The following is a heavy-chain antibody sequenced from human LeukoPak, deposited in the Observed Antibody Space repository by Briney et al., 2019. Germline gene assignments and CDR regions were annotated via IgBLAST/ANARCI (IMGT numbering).Heavy chain of an antibody. CDR1: GGSISSSY. CDR2: IYYSGST. CDR3: ARDGVLRYFDWLSYFDY. V-gene: IGHV4-59*12. J-gene: IGHJ4*02. D-gene: IGHD3-9*01. Sequence: SETLSLTCTVSGGSISSSYWSWIRQPPGKGLEWIGYIYYSGSTNYNPSLKSRVTISVDTSKNQFSLKLSSVTAADTAVYYCARDGVLRYFDWLSYFDYWGQGTLVTVSS.